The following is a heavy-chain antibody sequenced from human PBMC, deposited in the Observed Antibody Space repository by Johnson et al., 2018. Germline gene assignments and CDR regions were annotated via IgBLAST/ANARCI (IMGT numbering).Heavy chain of an antibody. D-gene: IGHD1-1*01. CDR2: ISSSSSYI. Sequence: VQLVESGGGLVKPGGSLRLSCAASGFTFSSYSMNWVRQAPGKGLEWVSSISSSSSYIYYADSVKGRFTISRDNAKNSLYLQMNSLRAEDTAVYYCATSTYYYDYGMDGWGKGTTVTVSS. J-gene: IGHJ6*04. CDR1: GFTFSSYS. V-gene: IGHV3-21*01. CDR3: ATSTYYYDYGMDG.